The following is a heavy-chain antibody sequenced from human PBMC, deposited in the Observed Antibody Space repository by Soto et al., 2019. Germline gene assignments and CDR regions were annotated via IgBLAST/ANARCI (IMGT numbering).Heavy chain of an antibody. D-gene: IGHD1-26*01. CDR3: ARWSDYGDYYYYGMDV. J-gene: IGHJ6*02. CDR2: IYYNGST. V-gene: IGHV4-59*01. CDR1: GGSISGYY. Sequence: QVQLQGSGPGLVKPSETLSLSCTVSGGSISGYYWSWIRQPPGKGLEWLGYIYYNGSTNYNPSLKSRVTISIDTSKNQFSLRLRSVTAADTAVYYCARWSDYGDYYYYGMDVWGQGTTVTVSS.